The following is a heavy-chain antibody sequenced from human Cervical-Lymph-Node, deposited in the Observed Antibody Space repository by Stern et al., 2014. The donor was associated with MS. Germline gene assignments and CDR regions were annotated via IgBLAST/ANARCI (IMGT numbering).Heavy chain of an antibody. CDR2: IIPMLERT. D-gene: IGHD3-10*01. CDR3: ARDQGDYGSGSENSWFDP. V-gene: IGHV1-69*06. J-gene: IGHJ5*02. Sequence: QVQLAQSGAEVKKPGSSVKVSCKASRDTFSHYALSWVRQAPGQGLEWMGGIIPMLERTSYAEKFQGRVTIIADTSSYVLYMELSSLKSEDTAVYFCARDQGDYGSGSENSWFDPWGQGTLVTVSS. CDR1: RDTFSHYA.